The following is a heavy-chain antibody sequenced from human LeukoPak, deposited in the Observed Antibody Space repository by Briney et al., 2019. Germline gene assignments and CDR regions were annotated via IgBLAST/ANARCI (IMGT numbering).Heavy chain of an antibody. J-gene: IGHJ5*02. CDR1: GFTFSSYS. CDR3: ARDRGTMVRGNNWFDP. V-gene: IGHV3-48*04. D-gene: IGHD3-10*01. CDR2: ISSSSSTI. Sequence: GGSLRLSCAASGFTFSSYSMNWVRQAPGKGLEWVSYISSSSSTIYYADSVKGRFTISRDNAKNSLYLQMNSLRAEDTAVYYCARDRGTMVRGNNWFDPWGQGTLVTVSS.